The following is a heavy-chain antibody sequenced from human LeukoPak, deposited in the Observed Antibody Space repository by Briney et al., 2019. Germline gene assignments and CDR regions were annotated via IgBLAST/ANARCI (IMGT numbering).Heavy chain of an antibody. CDR2: ISAYNGNT. CDR3: ARVGAAASTDY. CDR1: GYIFTIFS. V-gene: IGHV1-18*01. D-gene: IGHD6-13*01. Sequence: ASVTVSCKASGYIFTIFSITWVRQAPGQGLEWMGWISAYNGNTNYAQKLQGRVTMTTDTSTSTAYMELRSLRSDDTAVYYCARVGAAASTDYWGQGTLVTVSA. J-gene: IGHJ4*02.